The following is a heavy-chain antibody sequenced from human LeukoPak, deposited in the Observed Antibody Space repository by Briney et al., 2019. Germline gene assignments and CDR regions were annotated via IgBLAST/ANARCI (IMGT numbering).Heavy chain of an antibody. Sequence: PSETLSLTCAVNGGSFSGYYWSWIRQPPGKGLEWIGEINHSGSTKYYPSLKSRVTISIDTPKNQFSLKLSSVTAADTAVYYCARGRRAYYYDSRGYQRYFDLWGRGTLVTVSS. J-gene: IGHJ2*01. CDR2: INHSGST. D-gene: IGHD3-22*01. CDR3: ARGRRAYYYDSRGYQRYFDL. CDR1: GGSFSGYY. V-gene: IGHV4-34*01.